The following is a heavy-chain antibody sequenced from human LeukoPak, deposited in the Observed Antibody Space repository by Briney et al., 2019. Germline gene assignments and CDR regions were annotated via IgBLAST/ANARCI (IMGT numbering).Heavy chain of an antibody. V-gene: IGHV4-39*01. CDR3: ATNPKMYGSGWPNWFDP. Sequence: SETLSLTCTVSGGSISSSSYYWGWIRQPPGKGLEWIGSISYSGTTYSNPSLKSRVTISLDTSKNQFSLKLSSVTAADTAVYYCATNPKMYGSGWPNWFDPWGQGTLVTVSS. J-gene: IGHJ5*02. D-gene: IGHD6-19*01. CDR1: GGSISSSSYY. CDR2: ISYSGTT.